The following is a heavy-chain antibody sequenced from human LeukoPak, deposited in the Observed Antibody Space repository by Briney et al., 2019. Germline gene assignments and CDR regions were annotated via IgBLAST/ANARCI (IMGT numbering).Heavy chain of an antibody. V-gene: IGHV3-30*03. D-gene: IGHD2-15*01. J-gene: IGHJ3*02. CDR2: ISFDGSNK. Sequence: GGSLRLSCAASGFTFSSYGMHWVRQAPGKGLEWVAVISFDGSNKYYADSVKGRITISRDNSKNTLYLQMNSLRAEDTAVYYCARGAYCSDDSCPGAFDIWGQGTMVTVSS. CDR1: GFTFSSYG. CDR3: ARGAYCSDDSCPGAFDI.